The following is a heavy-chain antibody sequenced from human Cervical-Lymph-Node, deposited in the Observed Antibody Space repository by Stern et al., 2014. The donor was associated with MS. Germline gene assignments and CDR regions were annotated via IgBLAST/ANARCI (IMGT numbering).Heavy chain of an antibody. CDR3: ARGGTAMIASDH. J-gene: IGHJ4*02. Sequence: EVQLLESGAEVRKPGESLRISCKGSGYNFNSFWIAWVRQMPGKGLEWMGIIYPGDSETSYGPSFQGQVTISADKSSGTAYLQWNSLKASDTAMYYCARGGTAMIASDHWGQGTLVTVSS. D-gene: IGHD3-22*01. CDR2: IYPGDSET. V-gene: IGHV5-51*01. CDR1: GYNFNSFW.